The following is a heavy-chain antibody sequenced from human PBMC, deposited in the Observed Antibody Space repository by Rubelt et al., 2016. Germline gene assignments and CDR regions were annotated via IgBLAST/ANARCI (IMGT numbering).Heavy chain of an antibody. D-gene: IGHD2-2*01. CDR1: GGSFSGYY. Sequence: QVQLQQWGAGLLKPSETLSLTCAVYGGSFSGYYWSWIRQPPGKGLEWLGEINLSGSTNYNPSLKRRVTISVDTAKNQFSLKLSSVTAADTAVYYCATPRYCSSTSCYREHHAFDIWGQGTMVTVSS. J-gene: IGHJ3*02. CDR2: INLSGST. CDR3: ATPRYCSSTSCYREHHAFDI. V-gene: IGHV4-34*01.